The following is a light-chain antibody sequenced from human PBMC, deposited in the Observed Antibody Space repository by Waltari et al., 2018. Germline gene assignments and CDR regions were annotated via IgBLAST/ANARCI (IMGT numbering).Light chain of an antibody. J-gene: IGKJ3*01. CDR3: QHLNNYPFT. V-gene: IGKV1-9*01. CDR1: QGISSY. CDR2: AAS. Sequence: DIQFTQSPSFLSASVGDRVTITCRASQGISSYLAWYQQKPGKAPKLLIYAASILQSGVPSRFSGSGSGTEFTLTISSLQPEDFATYYCQHLNNYPFTFGPGTKVDIK.